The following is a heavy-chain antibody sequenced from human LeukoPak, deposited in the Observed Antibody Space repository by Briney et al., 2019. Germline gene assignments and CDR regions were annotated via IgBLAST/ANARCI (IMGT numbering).Heavy chain of an antibody. CDR3: ARGGGMDAFDI. D-gene: IGHD1-14*01. Sequence: SETLSLTCAVYGGSFSGYYWSWIRQPPGEGLEWIGEINHSGSTNYNPSLKSRRTISVDTSKNQFSLKLSSGTAADTAVYYCARGGGMDAFDIWGQGTMVTVSS. CDR1: GGSFSGYY. V-gene: IGHV4-34*01. J-gene: IGHJ3*02. CDR2: INHSGST.